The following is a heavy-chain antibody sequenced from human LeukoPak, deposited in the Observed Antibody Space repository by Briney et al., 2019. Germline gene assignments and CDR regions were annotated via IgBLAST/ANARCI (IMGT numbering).Heavy chain of an antibody. Sequence: GGSLRLSCAASGFTFDDYGMSWVRQAPGRGLEWVSGINWSGGRTGYADSLKGRFTISRDNAKNTLYLQMNSLRGEDTAVYYCARTGIGVGGAFDIWGQGTMVTASS. V-gene: IGHV3-20*04. D-gene: IGHD2-21*01. J-gene: IGHJ3*02. CDR3: ARTGIGVGGAFDI. CDR2: INWSGGRT. CDR1: GFTFDDYG.